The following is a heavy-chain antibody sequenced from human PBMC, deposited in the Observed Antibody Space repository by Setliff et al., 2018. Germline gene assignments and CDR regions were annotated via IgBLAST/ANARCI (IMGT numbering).Heavy chain of an antibody. J-gene: IGHJ2*01. V-gene: IGHV4-34*01. CDR2: INHSGST. CDR3: ASLTTVTTGWYFDL. CDR1: GGSFSGYY. Sequence: SETLSLTCAVYGGSFSGYYWSWIRQPPGKGLEWIGEINHSGSTNYNPSLKSRVTMSVDTSKNQFSLKLSSVTAADTAVYYCASLTTVTTGWYFDLWGRGNLVTVSS. D-gene: IGHD4-17*01.